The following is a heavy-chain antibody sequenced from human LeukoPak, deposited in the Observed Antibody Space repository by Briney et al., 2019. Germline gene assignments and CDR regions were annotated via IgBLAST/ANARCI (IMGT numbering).Heavy chain of an antibody. J-gene: IGHJ4*02. CDR3: ARESYYHDSSGDY. CDR2: IYYSGST. V-gene: IGHV4-31*03. D-gene: IGHD3-22*01. CDR1: GVSINSGGYY. Sequence: SETLSLTCTVSGVSINSGGYYWSWIRQHPGKGLEWIGYIYYSGSTYYNPSLRGRLTISIDTSKNQFSLRLSSVTAADTAVYYCARESYYHDSSGDYWGQGTLVTVSS.